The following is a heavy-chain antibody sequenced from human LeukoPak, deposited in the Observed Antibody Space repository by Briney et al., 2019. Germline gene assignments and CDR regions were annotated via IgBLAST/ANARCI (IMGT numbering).Heavy chain of an antibody. CDR2: INPNSGGT. Sequence: ASVKVSCKASGYTFTGYYMYWVRQAPGQGLEWMGWINPNSGGTNYAQKFQGRVTMTRDTSISTAYMELSRLRSDDTAVYYCARDRPAAAGYYFDYWGQGTLVTVSS. CDR1: GYTFTGYY. CDR3: ARDRPAAAGYYFDY. D-gene: IGHD6-13*01. V-gene: IGHV1-2*02. J-gene: IGHJ4*02.